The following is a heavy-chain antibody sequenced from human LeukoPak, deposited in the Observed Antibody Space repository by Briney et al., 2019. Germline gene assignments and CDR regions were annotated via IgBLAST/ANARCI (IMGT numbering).Heavy chain of an antibody. J-gene: IGHJ4*02. CDR3: AQNFYDSSGLYFDY. V-gene: IGHV3-30*18. CDR2: ISYDGSNK. D-gene: IGHD3-22*01. CDR1: GFTFSSYG. Sequence: GGSLRLSCAASGFTFSSYGMHWVRQAPGKGLEWVAVISYDGSNKYYADSVKGRFTISRDNSKNTLYLQMNSLRAADTAVYYCAQNFYDSSGLYFDYWGQGTLVTVSS.